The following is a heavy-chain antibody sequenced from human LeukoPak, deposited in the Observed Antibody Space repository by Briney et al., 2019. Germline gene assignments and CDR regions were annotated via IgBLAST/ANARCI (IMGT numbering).Heavy chain of an antibody. V-gene: IGHV4-39*07. CDR3: ARALSPLPGD. Sequence: PSETLSLTCTVSGGPISSSSYYWGWIRQPPGKGLEWIGSIYYSGSTYYNPSLKSRVTISVDTSKNQFSLKLSSVTAADTAVYYCARALSPLPGDWGQGTLVTVSS. D-gene: IGHD1-14*01. J-gene: IGHJ4*02. CDR1: GGPISSSSYY. CDR2: IYYSGST.